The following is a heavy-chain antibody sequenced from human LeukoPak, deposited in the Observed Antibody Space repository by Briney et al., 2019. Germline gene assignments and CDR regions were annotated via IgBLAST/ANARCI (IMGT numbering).Heavy chain of an antibody. CDR2: IYHSGST. D-gene: IGHD2-2*02. Sequence: SQTLSLTCTVSGGSISSGGYYWSWIRQPPGKGLEWIGYIYHSGSTYYNPSLKSRVTISVDRSKNQFSLKLSSVTAADTAVYYCARAGVVVPAAIRMWYYFDYWGQGTLVTVSS. CDR1: GGSISSGGYY. V-gene: IGHV4-30-2*01. CDR3: ARAGVVVPAAIRMWYYFDY. J-gene: IGHJ4*02.